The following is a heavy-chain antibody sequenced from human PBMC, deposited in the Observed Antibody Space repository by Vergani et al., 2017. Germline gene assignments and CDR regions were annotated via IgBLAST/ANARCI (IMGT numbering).Heavy chain of an antibody. J-gene: IGHJ4*02. Sequence: QVQLQESGPGLVKPSQTLSLTCTVSGGSISSGGYYWSWIRQHPGKGLEWIGYIYYSGSTYYNPSLKSRVTISVDTSKNQFSLKLSSVTAADTAVYYCASEMPLPVLRYFDWSDHLIDYWGQGTLVTVSS. CDR3: ASEMPLPVLRYFDWSDHLIDY. CDR1: GGSISSGGYY. V-gene: IGHV4-31*03. CDR2: IYYSGST. D-gene: IGHD3-9*01.